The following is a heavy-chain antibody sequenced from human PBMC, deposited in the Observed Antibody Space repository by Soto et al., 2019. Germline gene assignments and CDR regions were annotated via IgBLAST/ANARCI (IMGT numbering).Heavy chain of an antibody. CDR2: IIPNFDTP. D-gene: IGHD3-10*01. V-gene: IGHV1-69*01. J-gene: IGHJ6*02. Sequence: QVHLVQSGAEVKNPGSSVKVSCKTSGGSFNNYAVSWVRQAPGQGLEWMGGIIPNFDTPNYAQKFQDRVTIIAEESTSTVFMELRSLRSNDTAVYYCAVAMVREILIFESSGMHVWGQGTTVIVSS. CDR1: GGSFNNYA. CDR3: AVAMVREILIFESSGMHV.